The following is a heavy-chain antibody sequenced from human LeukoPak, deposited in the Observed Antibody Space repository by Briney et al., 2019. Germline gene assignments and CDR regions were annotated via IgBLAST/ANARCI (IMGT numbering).Heavy chain of an antibody. CDR1: GGSISSGDYY. D-gene: IGHD5-18*01. J-gene: IGHJ6*02. CDR2: IYYSGST. CDR3: ARDRSGYSYGYYYYGMDV. Sequence: PSETLSLTCTVSGGSISSGDYYWSWIRLPPGKGLEWIGYIYYSGSTYYNPSLKSRVTISVDTSKNQFSLKLSSVTAADTAVYYCARDRSGYSYGYYYYGMDVWGQGTTVTVSS. V-gene: IGHV4-30-4*01.